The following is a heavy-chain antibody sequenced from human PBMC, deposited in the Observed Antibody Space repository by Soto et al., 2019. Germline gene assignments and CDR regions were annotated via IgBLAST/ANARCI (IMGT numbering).Heavy chain of an antibody. V-gene: IGHV5-51*01. D-gene: IGHD2-8*02. CDR2: IYPDDSDA. Sequence: PGESLKISXQASGYSFSNFWIAWVRQMPGEGLEWLGIIYPDDSDARYSPSFLGQVTISADKSIKTTYLQWSSLKASDTAIYFCASSVLVTSTMNYFDLWGQGTLVTVSS. CDR1: GYSFSNFW. CDR3: ASSVLVTSTMNYFDL. J-gene: IGHJ4*02.